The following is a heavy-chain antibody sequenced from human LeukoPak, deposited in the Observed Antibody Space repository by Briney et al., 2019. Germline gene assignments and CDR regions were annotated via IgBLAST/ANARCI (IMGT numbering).Heavy chain of an antibody. D-gene: IGHD3-16*02. CDR1: GFRFCDYT. J-gene: IGHJ4*02. CDR2: IRGKVRGDTT. CDR3: TRDYQNEY. V-gene: IGHV3-49*04. Sequence: PGGSLRLSCTASGFRFCDYTMRGGRQAPGKGREGGGFIRGKVRGDTTIYAASVQGRFTIARDDSKSIAYLQMNSLKTEDTGVYYCTRDYQNEYWGQGTPVTVSS.